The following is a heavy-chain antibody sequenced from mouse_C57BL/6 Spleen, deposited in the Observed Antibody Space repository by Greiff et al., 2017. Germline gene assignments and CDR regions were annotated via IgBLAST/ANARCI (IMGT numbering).Heavy chain of an antibody. D-gene: IGHD1-1*01. CDR1: GYAFSSSW. V-gene: IGHV1-82*01. J-gene: IGHJ4*01. CDR2: IYPGDGDT. Sequence: QVQLQHSGPELVKPGASVKISCKASGYAFSSSWMNWVKQRPGKGLECIGRIYPGDGDTNYNGKFKGKATLTADKSSSTAYMQLSSLTSEDSAVYFCARHYYGSNYAMDYWGQGTSVTVSS. CDR3: ARHYYGSNYAMDY.